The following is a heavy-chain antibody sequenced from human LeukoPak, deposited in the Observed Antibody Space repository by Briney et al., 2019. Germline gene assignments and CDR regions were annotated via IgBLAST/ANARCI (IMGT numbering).Heavy chain of an antibody. V-gene: IGHV3-23*05. CDR1: GFTFSGYD. D-gene: IGHD6-19*01. Sequence: PGGSLRLSCAACGFTFSGYDMNWARQAPGTGPEWVAAISQSGSDTHYGDSVKGRFTISRDNSKNTLYLQMNTLRVEDTAVYYCVKGGWFDDWGQGTLVTVSS. J-gene: IGHJ4*02. CDR3: VKGGWFDD. CDR2: ISQSGSDT.